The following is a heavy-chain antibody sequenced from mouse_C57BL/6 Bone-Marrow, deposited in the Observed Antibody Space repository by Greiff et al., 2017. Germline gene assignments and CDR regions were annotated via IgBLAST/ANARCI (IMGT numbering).Heavy chain of an antibody. CDR3: ARPSIYYYGSSPYAMDY. D-gene: IGHD1-1*01. J-gene: IGHJ4*01. CDR1: GYTFTDYN. V-gene: IGHV1-22*01. CDR2: INPNNGGT. Sequence: EVKLMESGPELVKPGASVKMSCKASGYTFTDYNMHWVKQSHGKSLEWIGYINPNNGGTSYNQKFKGKATLTVNKSSSTAYMELRSLTSEDSAVYYCARPSIYYYGSSPYAMDYWGQGTSVTVSS.